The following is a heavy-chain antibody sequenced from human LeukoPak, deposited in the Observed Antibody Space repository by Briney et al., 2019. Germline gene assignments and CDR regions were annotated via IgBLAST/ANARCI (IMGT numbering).Heavy chain of an antibody. J-gene: IGHJ4*02. CDR2: ISSSSSYI. CDR3: ARGDYYDSSALDY. D-gene: IGHD3-22*01. CDR1: GFTFSSYS. V-gene: IGHV3-21*01. Sequence: GGSLRLSCAASGFTFSSYSVNWVRQAPGKGLEWVSSISSSSSYIYYADSVKGRFTISRDNAKNSLYLQMNSLRAEDTAVYYCARGDYYDSSALDYWGQGTLVTVSS.